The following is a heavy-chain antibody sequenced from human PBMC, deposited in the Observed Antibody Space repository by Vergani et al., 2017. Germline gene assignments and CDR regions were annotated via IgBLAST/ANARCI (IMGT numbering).Heavy chain of an antibody. CDR1: GGSISSGGYS. CDR2: IYHSGST. D-gene: IGHD3-10*01. Sequence: QLQLQESGSGLVKPSQTLSLTCAVPGGSISSGGYSWSWIRQPPGKGLEWIGYIYHSGSTYYNPSLKSRVTISVDRSKNRFSLKLSSVTAADTAVYYCARAYGSGSYPYYYYMDVWGKGTTVTVSS. J-gene: IGHJ6*03. CDR3: ARAYGSGSYPYYYYMDV. V-gene: IGHV4-30-2*01.